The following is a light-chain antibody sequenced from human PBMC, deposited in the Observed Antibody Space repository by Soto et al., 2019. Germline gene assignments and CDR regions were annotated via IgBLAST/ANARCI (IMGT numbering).Light chain of an antibody. Sequence: ETVLTQSPGTLSLSPGERAILSCRASQSVSSSYLAWYQQKPGQAPRLLIYDASNRATGIPARFSGSGSGTEFTLTISSLQSGDFAVYYCQQYADWPRTFGQGTKVDIK. CDR3: QQYADWPRT. CDR2: DAS. J-gene: IGKJ1*01. CDR1: QSVSSSY. V-gene: IGKV3-20*01.